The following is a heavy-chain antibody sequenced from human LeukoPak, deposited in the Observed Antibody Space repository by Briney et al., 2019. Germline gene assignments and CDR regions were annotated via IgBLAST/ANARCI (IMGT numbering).Heavy chain of an antibody. CDR3: ASARWLQSPYFDH. V-gene: IGHV4-59*01. CDR2: VFYSGST. J-gene: IGHJ4*02. CDR1: GGSFSTYY. Sequence: SETLSLTCTVSGGSFSTYYWSWIRQPPGKGLEWIGYVFYSGSTNYSPSLKSRITISLDTPKNQFSLKLSSVTAADTAVYYCASARWLQSPYFDHWGQGTLVTVSS. D-gene: IGHD5-24*01.